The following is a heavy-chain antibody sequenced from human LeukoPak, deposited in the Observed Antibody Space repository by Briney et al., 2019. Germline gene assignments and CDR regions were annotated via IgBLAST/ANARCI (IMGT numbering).Heavy chain of an antibody. Sequence: GRSLRLSCAASGFTFSSYAMHWVRQAPGKGLEWVAVISYGGSNKYYADSVKGRFTISRDNSKNTLYLQMNSLRAEDTAVYYCARGDTYSTAPFDYWGQGTLVTVSS. CDR3: ARGDTYSTAPFDY. D-gene: IGHD6-13*01. V-gene: IGHV3-30-3*01. CDR1: GFTFSSYA. J-gene: IGHJ4*02. CDR2: ISYGGSNK.